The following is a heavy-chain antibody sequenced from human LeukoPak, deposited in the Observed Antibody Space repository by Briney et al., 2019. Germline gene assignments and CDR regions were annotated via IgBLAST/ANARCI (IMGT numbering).Heavy chain of an antibody. CDR1: GGPISSSSYY. Sequence: SETLSLTCTVSGGPISSSSYYWGWIRQPPGKGLEWIGSIYYSVSTYYNPSLKSRVTISVDTSKNQFSLKLSSVTAADTAVYYCARVTYSSSWSSSGIYYYYYMDVWGKGTTVTVSS. J-gene: IGHJ6*03. D-gene: IGHD6-13*01. V-gene: IGHV4-39*07. CDR3: ARVTYSSSWSSSGIYYYYYMDV. CDR2: IYYSVST.